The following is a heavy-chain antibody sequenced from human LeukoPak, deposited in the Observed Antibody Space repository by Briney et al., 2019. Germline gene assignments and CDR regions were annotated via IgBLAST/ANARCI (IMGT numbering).Heavy chain of an antibody. Sequence: SETLSLTCTVSGVSISSYYWSWIRQPPGKGLEWIGYIYYSGSTNYNPSLKSRVTISVDTSKNQFSLKLSSVTAADTAVYYCARLGHMTTVTTEDYWGQGTLVTVSS. CDR2: IYYSGST. CDR1: GVSISSYY. D-gene: IGHD4-17*01. V-gene: IGHV4-59*08. CDR3: ARLGHMTTVTTEDY. J-gene: IGHJ4*02.